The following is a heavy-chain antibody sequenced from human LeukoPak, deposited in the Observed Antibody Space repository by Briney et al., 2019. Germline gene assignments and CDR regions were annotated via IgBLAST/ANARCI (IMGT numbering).Heavy chain of an antibody. V-gene: IGHV4-39*07. J-gene: IGHJ4*02. CDR3: ARDVGLQMTTVLDS. Sequence: SETLSLTCTVYGGSISSTSYYWAWIRQPPGKGLEWIGSIYYRGTPYYNPSHKSRVTLSVDTSQRFSLKMFSVTAADTAVYYCARDVGLQMTTVLDSWGQGILVTVSS. CDR1: GGSISSTSYY. CDR2: IYYRGTP. D-gene: IGHD4-17*01.